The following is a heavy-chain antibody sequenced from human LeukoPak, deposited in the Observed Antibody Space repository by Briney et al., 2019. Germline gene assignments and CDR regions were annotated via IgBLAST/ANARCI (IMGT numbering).Heavy chain of an antibody. CDR3: ARRGGCSSTSCYAPRWFDP. D-gene: IGHD2-2*01. V-gene: IGHV4-38-2*02. Sequence: ASETLSLTCTVSGYSISTGYYWDWIRQPPGKGLEWIGTFYHGGSTYYNPSLKSRVTISVDTSKNQFSLKLSSVTAADTAVYYCARRGGCSSTSCYAPRWFDPWGQGTLVTVSS. J-gene: IGHJ5*02. CDR2: FYHGGST. CDR1: GYSISTGYY.